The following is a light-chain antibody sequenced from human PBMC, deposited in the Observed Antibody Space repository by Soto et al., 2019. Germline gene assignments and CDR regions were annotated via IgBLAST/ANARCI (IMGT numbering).Light chain of an antibody. CDR2: EVS. J-gene: IGLJ3*02. Sequence: QSALTQPASVSGSPGQSITISCIGASSDINTSRYVSWYQQHPGKAPKLLIYEVSIRPSGVSSRFSGYKSANTASLTISGLQPEDEADYFCSSDVSGYCLGVFGGGTKVTVL. V-gene: IGLV2-14*01. CDR1: SSDINTSRY. CDR3: SSDVSGYCLGV.